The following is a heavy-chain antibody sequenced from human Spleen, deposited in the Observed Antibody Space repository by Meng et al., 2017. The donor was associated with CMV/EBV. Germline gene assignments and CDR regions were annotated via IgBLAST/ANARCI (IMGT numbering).Heavy chain of an antibody. Sequence: GESLKISCAASGFTFSAYVMSWVRQAPGKGLEWISTISGNDGTTDYADSVKGRFTISRDNSKNTLFLQMNSLRVKDTAVYYCAVPIAVAGTHDYWGQGALVTVSS. CDR3: AVPIAVAGTHDY. CDR1: GFTFSAYV. V-gene: IGHV3-23*01. CDR2: ISGNDGTT. J-gene: IGHJ4*02. D-gene: IGHD6-19*01.